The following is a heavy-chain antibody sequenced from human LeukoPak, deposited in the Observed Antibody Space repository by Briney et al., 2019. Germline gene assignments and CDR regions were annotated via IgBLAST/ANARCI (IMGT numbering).Heavy chain of an antibody. CDR3: ARAVAGRINWYFDL. J-gene: IGHJ2*01. V-gene: IGHV4-59*08. Sequence: SETLSLTCTVSGGSISSYYWSWIRQPPGKGLEWIGYIYYSGSTNYNPSLKSRVTISVDTSKNQFSLKLSSVTAADTAVYYCARAVAGRINWYFDLWGRGTLVTVSS. D-gene: IGHD6-19*01. CDR1: GGSISSYY. CDR2: IYYSGST.